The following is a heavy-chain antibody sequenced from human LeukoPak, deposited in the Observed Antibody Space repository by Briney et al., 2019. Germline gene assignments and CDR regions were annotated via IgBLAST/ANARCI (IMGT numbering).Heavy chain of an antibody. CDR3: ARDGSLAYCGGDCPKGAFDI. Sequence: PGGSLRLSCAASGFTFSSYSMNWVRQAPGKGLEWVSSISSSSSYIYYADSVKGRFTISRDNAKNSLYLQMNSLRAEDTAVYYCARDGSLAYCGGDCPKGAFDIWGQGTMVTVSS. CDR1: GFTFSSYS. V-gene: IGHV3-21*01. J-gene: IGHJ3*02. CDR2: ISSSSSYI. D-gene: IGHD2-21*02.